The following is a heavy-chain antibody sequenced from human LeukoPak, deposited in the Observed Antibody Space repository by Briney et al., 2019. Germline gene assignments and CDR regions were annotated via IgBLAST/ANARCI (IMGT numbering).Heavy chain of an antibody. V-gene: IGHV1-69*13. CDR3: ARDGGSGSYPNWFDP. J-gene: IGHJ5*02. CDR1: GGTFSSYA. D-gene: IGHD3-10*01. CDR2: IIPIFGTA. Sequence: ASVKVSCKASGGTFSSYAIRWVRQAPGQGLEWMGGIIPIFGTANYAQKFQGRVTITADESTSTDYMELSSLRSEDTAVYYCARDGGSGSYPNWFDPWGQGTLVTVSS.